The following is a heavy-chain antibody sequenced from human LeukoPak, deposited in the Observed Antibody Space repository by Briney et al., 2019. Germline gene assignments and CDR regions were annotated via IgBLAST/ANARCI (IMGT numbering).Heavy chain of an antibody. Sequence: QTGGSLRLSCAASGFTVSSNYMSWVRQAPGKGLEWVSVIYSGGSTYYADSVKGRFTISRDNSKNALYLQMNSLRAEDTAVYYCARAKDGDSPLDCWGQGTLVTVSS. CDR2: IYSGGST. D-gene: IGHD4-17*01. CDR1: GFTVSSNY. V-gene: IGHV3-66*01. J-gene: IGHJ4*02. CDR3: ARAKDGDSPLDC.